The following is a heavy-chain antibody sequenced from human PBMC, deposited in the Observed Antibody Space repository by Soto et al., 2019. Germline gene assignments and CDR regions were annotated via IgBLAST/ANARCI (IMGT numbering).Heavy chain of an antibody. Sequence: AFPVGSFGGVGYYCGCISHHPGKGLEWIGYIYYSGSTYYNPSLKSQVTISVDTSKNQFSLKLSSVSAADTVVYYCAGRSKMNLAGAFDIWGQGTMVTVSS. J-gene: IGHJ3*02. CDR2: IYYSGST. V-gene: IGHV4-31*11. CDR3: AGRSKMNLAGAFDI. D-gene: IGHD6-13*01. CDR1: VGSFGGVGYY.